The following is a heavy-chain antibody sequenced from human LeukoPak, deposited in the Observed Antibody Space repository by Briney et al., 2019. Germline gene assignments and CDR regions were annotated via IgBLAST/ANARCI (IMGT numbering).Heavy chain of an antibody. Sequence: SETPSLTCTVSGGSIRNYYWSWIRQPPGKGLEGIGYIYYSGSTNYNPSLKSRVTISVDTSKNQFSLRLSSVTAADTAMYYCARALYYYDSSGYYPTGYYIDVWGKGTTVTVSS. CDR2: IYYSGST. CDR1: GGSIRNYY. J-gene: IGHJ6*03. V-gene: IGHV4-59*01. CDR3: ARALYYYDSSGYYPTGYYIDV. D-gene: IGHD3-22*01.